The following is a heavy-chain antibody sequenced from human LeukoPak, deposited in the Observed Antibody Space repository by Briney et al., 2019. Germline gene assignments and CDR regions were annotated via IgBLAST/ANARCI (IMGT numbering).Heavy chain of an antibody. D-gene: IGHD3-16*01. J-gene: IGHJ4*02. CDR3: AKASWVSSTDAVR. CDR1: GFIFSTYS. Sequence: GGSLRLSCAGSGFIFSTYSMNWVRQAPGKGLEWLSYISTSGSTIYYADSVKGRFTISRDNANYSLHLQMDNLRVEDTAIYYCAKASWVSSTDAVRWGQGTLVTVSS. CDR2: ISTSGSTI. V-gene: IGHV3-48*04.